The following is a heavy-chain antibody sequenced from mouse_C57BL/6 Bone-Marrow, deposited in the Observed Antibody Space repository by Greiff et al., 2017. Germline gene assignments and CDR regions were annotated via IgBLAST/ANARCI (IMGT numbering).Heavy chain of an antibody. CDR3: AKDYYNSSNYFDY. Sequence: QVQLQQSGAELARPGASVKLSCKASGYTFTSYGISWVKQRPGQGLEWIGEIYPRSGNTYYNEKFKGKATLTADTSSSTAYMGLRSLTSEDSAVYFCAKDYYNSSNYFDYWGQGTTLTVSS. J-gene: IGHJ2*01. CDR2: IYPRSGNT. V-gene: IGHV1-81*01. D-gene: IGHD1-1*01. CDR1: GYTFTSYG.